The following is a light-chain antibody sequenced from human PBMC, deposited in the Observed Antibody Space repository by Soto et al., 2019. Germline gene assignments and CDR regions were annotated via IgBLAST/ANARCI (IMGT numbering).Light chain of an antibody. J-gene: IGKJ5*01. CDR3: MQGTHWPIS. CDR1: QSLLYTNGHTY. CDR2: MVS. V-gene: IGKV2-30*01. Sequence: VLMTQSPLSLSVTLGQPASITCRSSQSLLYTNGHTYLHWFQQRPGQSPRRLINMVSTRDSGVQDSLSASGTDTDFTLTISRVEADDIAVSSCMQGTHWPISFGQGTRLAIK.